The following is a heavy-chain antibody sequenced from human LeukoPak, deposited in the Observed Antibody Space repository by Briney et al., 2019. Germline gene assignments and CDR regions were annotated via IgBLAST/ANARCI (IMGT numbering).Heavy chain of an antibody. CDR1: GYTFTSYG. J-gene: IGHJ4*02. CDR2: IIPILGIA. D-gene: IGHD3-22*01. CDR3: ARDGVEYYYDSSGYSPSDY. V-gene: IGHV1-69*04. Sequence: GASVKVSCKASGYTFTSYGISWVRQAPGQGLEWMGRIIPILGIANYAQKFQGRVTITADKSTSTAYMELSSLRSEDTAVYYCARDGVEYYYDSSGYSPSDYWGQGTLVTVSS.